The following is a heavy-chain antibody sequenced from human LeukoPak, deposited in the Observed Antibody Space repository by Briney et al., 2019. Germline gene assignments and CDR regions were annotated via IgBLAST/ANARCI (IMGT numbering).Heavy chain of an antibody. D-gene: IGHD2-21*02. V-gene: IGHV4-34*01. Sequence: SETLSLTCAVYGGSFSGYYWSWIRQPPGKGLEWIGEINHSGSTNYNPSLKSRVTISVDTSKNQFSLKLSSVTAADTAVYYCARRTCGSDCYSVDYWGQGNLVTVSS. CDR2: INHSGST. CDR1: GGSFSGYY. J-gene: IGHJ4*02. CDR3: ARRTCGSDCYSVDY.